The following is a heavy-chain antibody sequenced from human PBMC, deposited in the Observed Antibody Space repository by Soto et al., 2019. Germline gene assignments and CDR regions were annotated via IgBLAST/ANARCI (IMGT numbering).Heavy chain of an antibody. CDR2: ICCGGGST. Sequence: PGGSLIRSWAAAGFSVSSNYMSGVRQAPGKGLEWVSGICCGGGSTCYADSVKGRFTISRDNSKNTRYLQMDSLRAEDTAVDYCGQEQASGLYAIDYGGQGTL. D-gene: IGHD2-8*01. CDR3: GQEQASGLYAIDY. V-gene: IGHV3-23*01. J-gene: IGHJ4*02. CDR1: GFSVSSNY.